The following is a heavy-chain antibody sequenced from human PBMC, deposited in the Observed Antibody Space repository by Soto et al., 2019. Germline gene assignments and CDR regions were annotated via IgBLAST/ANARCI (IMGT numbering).Heavy chain of an antibody. CDR1: GGSISSSSYY. J-gene: IGHJ2*01. V-gene: IGHV4-39*01. Sequence: QLQLQESGPGLVKPSETLSLTCTVSGGSISSSSYYWGWIRQPPGKGLEWLGSIYYSGSTYYNPSLKSRVTISVDTSKNQFSLKLSSVTAADTAVYYCARPSTVTTGWYFDLWGRGTLVTVSS. D-gene: IGHD4-17*01. CDR2: IYYSGST. CDR3: ARPSTVTTGWYFDL.